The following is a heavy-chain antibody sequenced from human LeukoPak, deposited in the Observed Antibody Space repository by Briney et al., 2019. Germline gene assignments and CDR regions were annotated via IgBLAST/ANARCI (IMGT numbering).Heavy chain of an antibody. CDR3: ARIAAAGTDFDY. V-gene: IGHV3-33*01. J-gene: IGHJ4*02. CDR1: GFTFSSYG. D-gene: IGHD6-13*01. CDR2: IWYDGSNK. Sequence: PGGSLRLSCAASGFTFSSYGMHWVRQAPGKGLEWVAVIWYDGSNKYYADSVKGRFTISRDNSKNTLYLQMNSLRAEDTAVYYRARIAAAGTDFDYWGQGTLVTVSS.